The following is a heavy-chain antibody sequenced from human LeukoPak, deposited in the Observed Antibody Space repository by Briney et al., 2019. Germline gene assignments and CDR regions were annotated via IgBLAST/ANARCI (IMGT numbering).Heavy chain of an antibody. D-gene: IGHD3/OR15-3a*01. J-gene: IGHJ4*02. CDR2: IKQDGSEK. CDR1: GFDFSSYG. V-gene: IGHV3-7*01. CDR3: ARELDYVFDY. Sequence: GGSLRLSCAASGFDFSSYGMHWVRQAPGKGLEWVANIKQDGSEKYYVDSVKGRFTISRDNAKNSLYLQMNSLRAEDTAVYYCARELDYVFDYWGQGTLVTVSS.